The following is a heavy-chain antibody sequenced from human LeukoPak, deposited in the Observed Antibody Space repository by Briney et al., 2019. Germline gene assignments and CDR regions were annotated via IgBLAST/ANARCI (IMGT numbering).Heavy chain of an antibody. J-gene: IGHJ6*02. Sequence: GGSLRLSCEASGVTFSSYVMSWVRQAPGKGPEWVSGISGSGGGTYYADSVKGRFTISRDNSKNTLYLQMNSLRAEDTAVYYCARDLSGMDVWGQGTTVTVSS. D-gene: IGHD3-9*01. CDR3: ARDLSGMDV. V-gene: IGHV3-23*01. CDR1: GVTFSSYV. CDR2: ISGSGGGT.